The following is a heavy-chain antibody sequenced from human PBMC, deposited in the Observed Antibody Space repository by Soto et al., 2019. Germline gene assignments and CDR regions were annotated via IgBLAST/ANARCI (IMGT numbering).Heavy chain of an antibody. D-gene: IGHD3-22*01. Sequence: QVQLVQSGAEVNKPGASVKVSCKASGYTFTNYGISWVRQAPGQGLEWMGWISAYNGNTNYAQRLQGRVTMTSDTSTTTADMERRSLRSDDTAVYYCARTYYYDGSGYYHYFDYWGQGTLVTVSS. J-gene: IGHJ4*02. CDR2: ISAYNGNT. CDR1: GYTFTNYG. V-gene: IGHV1-18*01. CDR3: ARTYYYDGSGYYHYFDY.